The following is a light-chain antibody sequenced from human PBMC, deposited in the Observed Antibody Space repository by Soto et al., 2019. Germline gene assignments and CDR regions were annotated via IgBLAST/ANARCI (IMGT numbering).Light chain of an antibody. CDR1: QGISSA. CDR3: QQFHTYTPYT. V-gene: IGKV1-13*02. CDR2: DAS. J-gene: IGKJ2*01. Sequence: AIQLTQSPSSLSASVGDRVTITCRASQGISSALAWYQQKPGKTPKLLIYDASSLESGVPSRFSGSGSGTDFTLTISSRQPEDFAIYYCQQFHTYTPYTFGQGTKLEIK.